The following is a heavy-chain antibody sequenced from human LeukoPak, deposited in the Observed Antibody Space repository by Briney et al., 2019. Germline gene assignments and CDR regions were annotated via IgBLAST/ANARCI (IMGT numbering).Heavy chain of an antibody. J-gene: IGHJ4*02. Sequence: SGTLSLTCAVSGGSISSSNWWSWVRQPPGKGLEWIGEIYHSGSTNYNPSLKSRVTISVDTSKNQFSLKLSSVTAADTAVYYCARTVDTAMVFDYWGQGTLVTVSS. CDR3: ARTVDTAMVFDY. CDR1: GGSISSSNW. D-gene: IGHD5-18*01. CDR2: IYHSGST. V-gene: IGHV4-4*02.